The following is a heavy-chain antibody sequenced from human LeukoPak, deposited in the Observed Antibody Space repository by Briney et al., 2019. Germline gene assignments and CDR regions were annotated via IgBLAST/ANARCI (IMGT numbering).Heavy chain of an antibody. Sequence: GGSLRLSCAASGFTFSDFYMSWIRQAPGKGLEWVSYISSSSHTNYADSVKGRFSISRDNAKKSLYLQMNSLRADDTAVYYCARRASSETTGLHYWYFELWGRGTLVTVSS. D-gene: IGHD4-17*01. V-gene: IGHV3-11*03. CDR2: ISSSSHT. J-gene: IGHJ2*01. CDR1: GFTFSDFY. CDR3: ARRASSETTGLHYWYFEL.